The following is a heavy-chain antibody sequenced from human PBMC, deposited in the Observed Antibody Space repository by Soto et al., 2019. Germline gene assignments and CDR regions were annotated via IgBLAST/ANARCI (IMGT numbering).Heavy chain of an antibody. CDR3: AKDHRYYDFWSGYSYYCYGMDV. CDR1: GFTFSSYG. V-gene: IGHV3-30*18. Sequence: GGSLRLSCAASGFTFSSYGMHWVRQAPGKGLEWVAVISYDGSNKYYADSVKGRFTISRDNSKNTLYLQMNSLRAEDTAVYYCAKDHRYYDFWSGYSYYCYGMDVWGQGTTVTVSS. D-gene: IGHD3-3*01. CDR2: ISYDGSNK. J-gene: IGHJ6*02.